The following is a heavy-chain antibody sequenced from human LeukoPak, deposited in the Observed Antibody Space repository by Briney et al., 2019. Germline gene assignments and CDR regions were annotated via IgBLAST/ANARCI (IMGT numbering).Heavy chain of an antibody. CDR2: INHSGST. CDR3: ATTSAYCYDSSGYYWGYYFDY. CDR1: GGSFSGYY. Sequence: SSETLSLTCAVCGGSFSGYYLSWLRQPPGKGLEWIGEINHSGSTNYNPSLKSRVTISVDTSKNQFSLKLSSVTAADTPVYYCATTSAYCYDSSGYYWGYYFDYWGQGTLVTVSS. D-gene: IGHD3-22*01. J-gene: IGHJ4*02. V-gene: IGHV4-34*01.